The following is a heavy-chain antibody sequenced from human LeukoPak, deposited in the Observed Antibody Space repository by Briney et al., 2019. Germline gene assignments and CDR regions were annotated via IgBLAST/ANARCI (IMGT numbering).Heavy chain of an antibody. V-gene: IGHV3-73*01. Sequence: GGSLRLSCATSGFTFSVSAMHSVRQASGKGREWVVRIRSKAANYATAYAASVKGSFTISRDDSENTAYLQMNSLKTEDSAVYYCARTPPGIANAFYFDYWGQGILVTVSS. CDR2: IRSKAANYAT. CDR3: ARTPPGIANAFYFDY. CDR1: GFTFSVSA. J-gene: IGHJ4*02. D-gene: IGHD6-13*01.